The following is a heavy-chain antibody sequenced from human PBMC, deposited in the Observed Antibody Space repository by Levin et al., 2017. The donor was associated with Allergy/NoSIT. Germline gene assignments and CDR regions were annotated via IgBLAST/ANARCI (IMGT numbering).Heavy chain of an antibody. V-gene: IGHV4-59*01. D-gene: IGHD2-2*01. CDR3: AAGTDARKTGY. CDR1: NGSISSYW. Sequence: SQTLSLTCTVSNGSISSYWWSWIRQTPGKGLEWIGYFYHTGTPYYTPSLESRLTISEDTPKKQFSLKLKSVTAADTAVYYCAAGTDARKTGYWGQGILVSV. CDR2: FYHTGTP. J-gene: IGHJ4*02.